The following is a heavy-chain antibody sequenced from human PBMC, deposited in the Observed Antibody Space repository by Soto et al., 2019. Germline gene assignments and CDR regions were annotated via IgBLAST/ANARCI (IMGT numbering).Heavy chain of an antibody. V-gene: IGHV4-39*01. CDR3: ARGYFDWLWIGRFDY. J-gene: IGHJ4*02. D-gene: IGHD3-9*01. CDR2: IYYSGST. Sequence: PSETLSLTCTVSGGSISSSSYYWGWIRQPPGKGLEWIGSIYYSGSTYYNPSLKSRVTISVDTSKNQFSLKLSSVTAADTAVYYCARGYFDWLWIGRFDYWGQGTLVT. CDR1: GGSISSSSYY.